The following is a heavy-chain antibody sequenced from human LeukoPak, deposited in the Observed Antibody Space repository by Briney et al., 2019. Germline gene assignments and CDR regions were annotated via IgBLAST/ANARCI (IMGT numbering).Heavy chain of an antibody. CDR3: ARLPDIVVVPAAPDAFDI. CDR1: GGSFSGYY. D-gene: IGHD2-2*01. Sequence: SETLSLTCAVYGGSFSGYYWSWIRQPPGKGLEWIGEINHSGSTNYNPSLKSRVTISVDTSKNQFSLKLGSVTAADTAVYYCARLPDIVVVPAAPDAFDIRGQGTMVTVSS. CDR2: INHSGST. J-gene: IGHJ3*02. V-gene: IGHV4-34*01.